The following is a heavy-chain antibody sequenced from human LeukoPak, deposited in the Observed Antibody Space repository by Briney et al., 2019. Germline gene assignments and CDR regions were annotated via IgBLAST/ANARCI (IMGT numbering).Heavy chain of an antibody. CDR1: GGSFSGYY. J-gene: IGHJ6*03. V-gene: IGHV4-34*01. CDR3: ARRRKVVYAPPSTYYYYYMDV. Sequence: SETLSLTCAVYGGSFSGYYWSWIRQPPGKGLEWIGEINHSGSTNYNPSLKSRVTISVDTSKNQFSLKLSSVTAADTAVYYCARRRKVVYAPPSTYYYYYMDVWGKGTTVTVSS. CDR2: INHSGST. D-gene: IGHD2-8*02.